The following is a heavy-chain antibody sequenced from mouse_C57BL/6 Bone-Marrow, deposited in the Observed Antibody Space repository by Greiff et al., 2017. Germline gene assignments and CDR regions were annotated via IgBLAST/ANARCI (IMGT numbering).Heavy chain of an antibody. J-gene: IGHJ2*01. D-gene: IGHD1-1*01. Sequence: QVQLKESGPELVKPGASVTISCKASGYTFTDYYINWVKQRPGQGLEWIGWIFPGSGSTYYNEKFKGKATLTVDKSSSTAYMLLSSLTSEDSAVYFCARTNYGSSYRYWGQGTTLTVSS. V-gene: IGHV1-75*01. CDR2: IFPGSGST. CDR1: GYTFTDYY. CDR3: ARTNYGSSYRY.